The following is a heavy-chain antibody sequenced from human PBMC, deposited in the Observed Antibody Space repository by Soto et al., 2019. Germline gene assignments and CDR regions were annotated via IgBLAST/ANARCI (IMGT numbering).Heavy chain of an antibody. V-gene: IGHV4-59*01. CDR1: GGSISSYY. CDR2: IYYSGST. J-gene: IGHJ4*02. CDR3: ARRWGTYFDY. Sequence: QVQLQESGPELVKPSETLSLTCTVSGGSISSYYWSWIRQPPGKGLEWIGYIYYSGSTNYNPSLKSRVTISVDTSKNQFSLKLSSVTAADTAVYYCARRWGTYFDYWGQGTLVTVSS. D-gene: IGHD7-27*01.